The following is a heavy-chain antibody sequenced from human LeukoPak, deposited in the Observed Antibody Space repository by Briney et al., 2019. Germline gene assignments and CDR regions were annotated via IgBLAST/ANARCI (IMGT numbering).Heavy chain of an antibody. CDR3: AREWGTAMGPFDY. Sequence: SETLSLTCSVSGDSISSYYWSWIRQPPGKGLEWIGYIYYSGSTNYNPSLKSRVTISVDTSKNQFSLKLSSVTAADTAVYYCAREWGTAMGPFDYWGQGTLVTVSS. CDR1: GDSISSYY. CDR2: IYYSGST. V-gene: IGHV4-59*01. D-gene: IGHD5-18*01. J-gene: IGHJ4*02.